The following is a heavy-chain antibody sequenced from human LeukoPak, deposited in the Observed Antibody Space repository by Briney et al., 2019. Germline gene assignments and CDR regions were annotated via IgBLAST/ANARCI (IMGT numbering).Heavy chain of an antibody. V-gene: IGHV3-30*01. Sequence: GGSLRLSCAASRFTFSSYAMHWVRQAPGKGLEWVAVISYDGSNKYYADSVKGRFTISRDNSKNTLYLQMNSLRAEDTAVYYCARVDYGDQNYYYYYYMDVWGKGTTVTVSS. CDR3: ARVDYGDQNYYYYYYMDV. D-gene: IGHD4-17*01. CDR1: RFTFSSYA. J-gene: IGHJ6*03. CDR2: ISYDGSNK.